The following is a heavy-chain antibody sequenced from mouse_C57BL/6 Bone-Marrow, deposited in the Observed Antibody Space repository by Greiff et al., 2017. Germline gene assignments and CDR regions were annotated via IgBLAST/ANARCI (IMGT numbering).Heavy chain of an antibody. J-gene: IGHJ1*01. CDR3: ARGLGLGYFDV. CDR2: ITTYSANT. V-gene: IGHV1-67*01. Sequence: VQLQQSGPELVRPGVSVKISCKGSGYTFTDYAMHWVKHSHAKSLEWIGVITTYSANTNFNQKFKGKATMTVDKSSTTAYLELARWTSEDSAIYYCARGLGLGYFDVWGAGTTVTVSS. CDR1: GYTFTDYA. D-gene: IGHD3-1*01.